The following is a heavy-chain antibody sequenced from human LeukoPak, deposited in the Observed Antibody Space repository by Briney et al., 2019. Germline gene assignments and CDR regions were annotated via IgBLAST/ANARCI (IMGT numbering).Heavy chain of an antibody. V-gene: IGHV4-59*08. Sequence: SETLSLTCTVSGGSISGYYWSWIRQYPGKGLXXXXXIYYSGTTHYNPSLKSRVTMSVDTSKNQFSLKVSSVTAADTAVYYCARHRKYDDSAYYDDYWGQGTLVTVSS. D-gene: IGHD3-22*01. J-gene: IGHJ4*02. CDR1: GGSISGYY. CDR3: ARHRKYDDSAYYDDY. CDR2: IYYSGTT.